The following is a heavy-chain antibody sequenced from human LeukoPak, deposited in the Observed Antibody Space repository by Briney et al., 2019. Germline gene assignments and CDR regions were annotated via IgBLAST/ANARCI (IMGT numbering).Heavy chain of an antibody. D-gene: IGHD3-9*01. CDR3: AKPRGSLVIHGPDY. CDR2: ISYDGSNK. V-gene: IGHV3-30*18. J-gene: IGHJ4*02. Sequence: PGRSLRLSCAASGFTFSSYGMHWVRQAPGKGLEWVAVISYDGSNKYYADSVKGRFTISRDNSKNTLYLQMNSLRAEDTAVYYCAKPRGSLVIHGPDYWGQGTLVTVSS. CDR1: GFTFSSYG.